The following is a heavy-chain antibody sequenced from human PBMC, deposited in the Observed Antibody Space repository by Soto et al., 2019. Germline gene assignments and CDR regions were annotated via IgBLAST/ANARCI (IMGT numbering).Heavy chain of an antibody. J-gene: IGHJ1*01. CDR2: ISSSTSYV. D-gene: IGHD6-19*01. V-gene: IGHV3-21*01. CDR1: VFTFSRYG. Sequence: WLSLRLSCAATVFTFSRYGMNWLRQAPGKVLEWVASISSSTSYVYYADSVKGRFSTSRDNAKNTLYLQMNSLRAEDTAVYYCARGEYSSGWYSPFQHWGQGTQVTVSS. CDR3: ARGEYSSGWYSPFQH.